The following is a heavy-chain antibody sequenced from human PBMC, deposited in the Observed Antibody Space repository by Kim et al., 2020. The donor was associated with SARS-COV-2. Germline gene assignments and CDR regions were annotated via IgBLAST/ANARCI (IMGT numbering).Heavy chain of an antibody. J-gene: IGHJ4*02. D-gene: IGHD3-10*01. CDR3: ATDPLWFGESGDY. Sequence: YAQKFQGRVTMTEDTSTDTAYMELSSLRSEDTAVYYCATDPLWFGESGDYWGQGTLVTVSS. V-gene: IGHV1-24*01.